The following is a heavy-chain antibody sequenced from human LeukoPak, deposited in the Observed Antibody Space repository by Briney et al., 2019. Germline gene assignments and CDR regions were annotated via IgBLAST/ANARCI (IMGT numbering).Heavy chain of an antibody. D-gene: IGHD6-13*01. Sequence: GGSLRLSCAASEFIFSSYAMSWVRQAPGKGLKWVSTISGSGGSTYYADSVKGRFTISRDNSKSTLYLQVNSLRAEDTAVYYCAKDTSSRWGAFDYWGQGTLVTVSS. CDR3: AKDTSSRWGAFDY. CDR1: EFIFSSYA. CDR2: ISGSGGST. J-gene: IGHJ4*02. V-gene: IGHV3-23*01.